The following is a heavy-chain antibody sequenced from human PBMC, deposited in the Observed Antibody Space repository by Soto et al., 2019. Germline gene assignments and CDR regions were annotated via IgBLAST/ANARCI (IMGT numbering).Heavy chain of an antibody. J-gene: IGHJ5*02. CDR1: GYTFTGYY. V-gene: IGHV1-18*04. CDR2: ISTYSGDT. Sequence: ASVKVSCKASGYTFTGYYMHWVRQAPGQGLEWMGWISTYSGDTKYAQKFQGRVTMTTDTSTTTAYLELRSLRSDDTAVYYCARHHGPTTSENWFDPWGQGTLVTVSS. D-gene: IGHD5-12*01. CDR3: ARHHGPTTSENWFDP.